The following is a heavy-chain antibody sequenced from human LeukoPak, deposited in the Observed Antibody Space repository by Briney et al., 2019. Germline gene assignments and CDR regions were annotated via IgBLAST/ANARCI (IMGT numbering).Heavy chain of an antibody. J-gene: IGHJ5*02. V-gene: IGHV3-30*18. CDR2: ISYDGSNK. CDR1: GFTFSSYG. CDR3: AKDWAYSSSWYGGTNWFDP. D-gene: IGHD6-13*01. Sequence: GGSLRLSCAASGFTFSSYGMHWVRQAPGKGLEWVAVISYDGSNKYYADSVKGRFTISRDNSKNTLYLQMNSLRAEDTAVYYCAKDWAYSSSWYGGTNWFDPWGQGTLVTVSS.